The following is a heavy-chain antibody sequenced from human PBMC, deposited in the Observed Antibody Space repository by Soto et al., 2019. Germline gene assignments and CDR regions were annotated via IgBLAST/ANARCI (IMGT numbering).Heavy chain of an antibody. J-gene: IGHJ2*01. Sequence: EVQLVQSGAEVKKPGEPLRISCKGSGYSFTRYWISWLRQMPGKGLEWMGRIDPSDSYTNYSPSFQGHVTIAADKSISTAYLQWSSLKASDTAMYYCARRGWSGRNWYFDLWGRGTLVTVSS. CDR1: GYSFTRYW. CDR3: ARRGWSGRNWYFDL. D-gene: IGHD2-15*01. V-gene: IGHV5-10-1*03. CDR2: IDPSDSYT.